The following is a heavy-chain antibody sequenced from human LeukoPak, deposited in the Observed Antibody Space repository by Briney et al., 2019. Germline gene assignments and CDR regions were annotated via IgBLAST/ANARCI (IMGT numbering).Heavy chain of an antibody. Sequence: QSGGSLRLSCAASGFTVSNNYINWVRQAPGKGLEWVSVIYNGGSTYYADSVKGRFTISRDNSKNTVHLQTNSLRAEDTAVYYCARRLGGYSDYDRALDAFDIWGQGTMVIVSS. CDR2: IYNGGST. V-gene: IGHV3-53*01. CDR1: GFTVSNNY. J-gene: IGHJ3*02. CDR3: ARRLGGYSDYDRALDAFDI. D-gene: IGHD5-12*01.